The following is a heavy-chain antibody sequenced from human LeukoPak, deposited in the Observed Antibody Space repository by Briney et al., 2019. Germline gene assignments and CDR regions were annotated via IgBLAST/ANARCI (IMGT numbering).Heavy chain of an antibody. J-gene: IGHJ4*02. CDR3: ARGGIPVTGIDEVDY. Sequence: GGSLRLSCAASGFTFSSYDMHWVRQATGKDLEWVSAIGIGGDTYYPGSVKGRFTISRENAKNSLYLQMNSLRAGDTAVYYCARGGIPVTGIDEVDYWGQGTLVTVSS. CDR1: GFTFSSYD. D-gene: IGHD2-21*02. V-gene: IGHV3-13*01. CDR2: IGIGGDT.